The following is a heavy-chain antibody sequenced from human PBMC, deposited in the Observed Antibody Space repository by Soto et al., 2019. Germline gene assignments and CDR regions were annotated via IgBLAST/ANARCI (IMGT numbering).Heavy chain of an antibody. CDR3: ARTPIFGMLNWAFDI. J-gene: IGHJ3*02. CDR2: INPNSGGT. D-gene: IGHD3-3*01. V-gene: IGHV1-2*04. Sequence: ASVKVSCKASGYTFTDYYIHWVRQAPGQGLEWMGWINPNSGGTRFAQKFQDWVTMTRDTSISTTYMELTRLKSDDTAVYFCARTPIFGMLNWAFDIWG. CDR1: GYTFTDYY.